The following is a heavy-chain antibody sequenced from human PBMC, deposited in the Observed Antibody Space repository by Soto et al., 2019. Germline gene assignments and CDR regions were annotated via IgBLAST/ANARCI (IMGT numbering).Heavy chain of an antibody. J-gene: IGHJ3*02. CDR2: ISVSGGST. V-gene: IGHV3-23*01. Sequence: GGSLRLSCAASGFTFSSYAMSWVRQAPGKGLECVSAISVSGGSTYYADSVMGRFTISRDNSKNTLYLQMNSLRAEDTAVYYCAKDSGGAPGIDAFDIWGQGTMVTVSS. D-gene: IGHD3-10*01. CDR1: GFTFSSYA. CDR3: AKDSGGAPGIDAFDI.